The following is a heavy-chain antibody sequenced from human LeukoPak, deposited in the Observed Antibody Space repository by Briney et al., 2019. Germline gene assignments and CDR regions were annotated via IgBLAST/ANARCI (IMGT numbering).Heavy chain of an antibody. V-gene: IGHV1-46*01. Sequence: GASVKVSCKASGYTFTSYYMHWVRQAPGQGLEWMGIINPSGGSTSYAQKFQGRVTMTRDTSTSTVYMELSSLRSEDTAVHYCARVRYYYDSSGYYPDYWGQGTLVTVSS. CDR3: ARVRYYYDSSGYYPDY. CDR2: INPSGGST. CDR1: GYTFTSYY. J-gene: IGHJ4*02. D-gene: IGHD3-22*01.